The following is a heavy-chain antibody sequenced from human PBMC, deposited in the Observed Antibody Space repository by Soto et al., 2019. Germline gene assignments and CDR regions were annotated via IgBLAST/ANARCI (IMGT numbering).Heavy chain of an antibody. Sequence: ASVKVSCKASGYTFTSYAMHWVRQAPGQRLEWMGWINAGNGNTKYSQKFQGRVTITRDTSASTAYMELSSLRAEDTAVYYCARGAVTYYDFWSGYSNYYYGMDVWGQGTTVTVSS. V-gene: IGHV1-3*01. CDR1: GYTFTSYA. CDR2: INAGNGNT. CDR3: ARGAVTYYDFWSGYSNYYYGMDV. J-gene: IGHJ6*02. D-gene: IGHD3-3*01.